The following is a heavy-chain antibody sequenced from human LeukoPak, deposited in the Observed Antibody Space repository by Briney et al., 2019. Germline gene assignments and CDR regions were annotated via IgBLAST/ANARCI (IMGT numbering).Heavy chain of an antibody. CDR2: IYYSGST. D-gene: IGHD5-12*01. CDR1: GGSISSSSYY. Sequence: SETLSLTCTVSGGSISSSSYYWGWIRQPPGKGLEWIGSIYYSGSTYYNPSLKSRVTISVDTSKNQFSLKLSSVTAADTAVYYCAGVKRRIVATTFDYWGQGTLVTVSS. V-gene: IGHV4-39*07. J-gene: IGHJ4*02. CDR3: AGVKRRIVATTFDY.